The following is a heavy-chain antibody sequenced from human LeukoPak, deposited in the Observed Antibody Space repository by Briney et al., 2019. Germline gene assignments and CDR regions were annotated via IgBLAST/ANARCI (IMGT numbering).Heavy chain of an antibody. CDR2: VFSSGST. CDR3: AREYDY. V-gene: IGHV4-59*11. J-gene: IGHJ4*01. CDR1: AVSISRHF. Sequence: SETLSLTCNFSAVSISRHFWSWVRQTPKKGLEWLGYVFSSGSTNYNPSLKSRITISLDTSKHHFSLTLNSVTAADTAVYYCAREYDYWSLGTLVTVSS.